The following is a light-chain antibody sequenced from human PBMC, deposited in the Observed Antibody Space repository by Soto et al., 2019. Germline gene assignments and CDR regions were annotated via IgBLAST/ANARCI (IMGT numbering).Light chain of an antibody. CDR1: SNDVGTYNL. Sequence: QSVLTQPASVSGSPGQSITISCTGISNDVGTYNLVSWYQHHPGKAPKLIIYEASKRPSGVPNRFSGSKSGNTASLTISGLHADDDDDYYCCSYGRSVVFGGGTKLTVL. V-gene: IGLV2-23*01. CDR3: CSYGRSVV. J-gene: IGLJ2*01. CDR2: EAS.